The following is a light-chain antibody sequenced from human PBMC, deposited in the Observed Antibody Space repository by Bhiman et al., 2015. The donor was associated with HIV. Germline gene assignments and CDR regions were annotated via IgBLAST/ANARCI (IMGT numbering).Light chain of an antibody. J-gene: IGLJ1*01. CDR2: DVT. Sequence: QSALTQPASVSGSPGQSITISCTAASGDLGPVSWYQQHPATAPKLLIYDVTYRPSGISDRFSGSKSGNTASLTISGLQAEDEADYYCSSHTSRDLQVFGSGTTVTVL. CDR3: SSHTSRDLQV. CDR1: SGDLGP. V-gene: IGLV2-14*03.